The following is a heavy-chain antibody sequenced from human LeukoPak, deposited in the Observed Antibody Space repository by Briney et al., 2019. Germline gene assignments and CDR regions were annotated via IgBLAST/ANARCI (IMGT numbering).Heavy chain of an antibody. CDR2: ISYDGSNK. CDR1: GFTFSSYG. V-gene: IGHV3-30*18. D-gene: IGHD4-17*01. CDR3: AKEYDYGDYGCIDY. J-gene: IGHJ4*02. Sequence: GGSLRLSCAASGFTFSSYGMHWVRQAPGKGLEWVAVISYDGSNKYYADSVKGRFTISRDNSKNTLYLQMNSLRAEDTAVYYCAKEYDYGDYGCIDYRGQGTLVTVSS.